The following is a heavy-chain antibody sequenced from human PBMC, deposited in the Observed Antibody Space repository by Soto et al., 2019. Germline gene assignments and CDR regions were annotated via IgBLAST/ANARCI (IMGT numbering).Heavy chain of an antibody. CDR3: VRSDWFDP. V-gene: IGHV3-74*01. CDR1: GFAFSHYW. CDR2: INGDGSAT. J-gene: IGHJ5*02. Sequence: VQLVESGGGLVQPGGSLRLSCTASGFAFSHYWMHWVRQAPGKGLMWVSRINGDGSATTYADSVKGRFTISRDNAKNTLYLQMNSLRAEDTAVYYCVRSDWFDPWGQGTLVIVSS.